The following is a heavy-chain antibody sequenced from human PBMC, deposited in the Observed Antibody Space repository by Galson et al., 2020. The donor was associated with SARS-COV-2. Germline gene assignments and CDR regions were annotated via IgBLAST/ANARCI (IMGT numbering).Heavy chain of an antibody. V-gene: IGHV1-24*01. D-gene: IGHD3-3*01. Sequence: ASVKVSCMVSGYTLTELSMHWVRQAPGKGLEWMGGFDPEDGETIYAQKFQGRVTMTEDTSTDTAYMELSSLRSEDTAVYYCATSFSIFGVVPPDYWGQGTLVTVSS. CDR2: FDPEDGET. CDR1: GYTLTELS. J-gene: IGHJ4*02. CDR3: ATSFSIFGVVPPDY.